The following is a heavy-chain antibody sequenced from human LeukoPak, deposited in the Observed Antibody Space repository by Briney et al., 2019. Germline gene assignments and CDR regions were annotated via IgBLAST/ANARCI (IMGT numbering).Heavy chain of an antibody. J-gene: IGHJ4*02. CDR3: ARQSRVRGYSYGYGHFDY. CDR1: GGSISSSSYY. Sequence: SETLSLTCTVSGGSISSSSYYWGWIRQPPGKGLEWIGRIYYSGSTYYNPSLKSRVTISVDTSKNQFSLKLSSVTAADTAVYYCARQSRVRGYSYGYGHFDYWGQGTLVTVSS. CDR2: IYYSGST. D-gene: IGHD5-18*01. V-gene: IGHV4-39*01.